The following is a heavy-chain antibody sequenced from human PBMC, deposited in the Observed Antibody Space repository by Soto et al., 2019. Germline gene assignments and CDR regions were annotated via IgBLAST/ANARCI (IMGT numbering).Heavy chain of an antibody. CDR3: ARDAVAMDH. D-gene: IGHD6-19*01. J-gene: IGHJ4*02. V-gene: IGHV3-30-3*01. Sequence: QVQLVESGGGVVQPGRSLRLSRAASEFTISSYAMHWVRQAPGKGLEWVAVISYDGSSKYNTDSVKGPFTVSRDKSKNTVYLQMHSLTVEDTAVYYCARDAVAMDHWGQGTLVTVSS. CDR1: EFTISSYA. CDR2: ISYDGSSK.